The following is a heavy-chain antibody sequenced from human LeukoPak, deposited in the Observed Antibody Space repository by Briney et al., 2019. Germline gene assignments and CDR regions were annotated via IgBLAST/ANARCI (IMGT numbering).Heavy chain of an antibody. Sequence: SSETLSLTCSVSGGSITKNGYYWGWIRQSPETGLEWIGSMHYSGSTYYNPSLNSRVTISVDTSKNQFSLKLTSVTAADTAVYYCARGHYYDSSGYYDYGMDVWGQGTTVTVSS. D-gene: IGHD3-22*01. CDR2: MHYSGST. J-gene: IGHJ6*02. CDR1: GGSITKNGYY. V-gene: IGHV4-39*07. CDR3: ARGHYYDSSGYYDYGMDV.